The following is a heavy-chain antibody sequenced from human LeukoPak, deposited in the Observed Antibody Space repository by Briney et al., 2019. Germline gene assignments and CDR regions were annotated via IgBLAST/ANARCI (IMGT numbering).Heavy chain of an antibody. V-gene: IGHV1-8*01. Sequence: ASVQVSCHASGYTFPSYDINWVRQATGQGLEWMGWMNPNSGNTGYAQKFQGRVTMTRNTSISTAYMELSSLRSEDTAVYYCASTRPDSSGYSFDYWGQGTLVTVSS. CDR2: MNPNSGNT. J-gene: IGHJ4*02. D-gene: IGHD3-22*01. CDR3: ASTRPDSSGYSFDY. CDR1: GYTFPSYD.